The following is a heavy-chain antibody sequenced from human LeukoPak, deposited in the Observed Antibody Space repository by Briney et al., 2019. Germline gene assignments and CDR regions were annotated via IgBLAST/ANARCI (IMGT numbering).Heavy chain of an antibody. J-gene: IGHJ4*02. D-gene: IGHD4-17*01. Sequence: PGGSLRLSCAASGFTFSSYGMHWVRQAPGKGLEWVAVISYDGSNKYYADSVKGRFTISRDNSKDTLYLQMNSLRAEDTAVYYCAKLATVTTVGTIDYWGRGTLVTVSS. CDR1: GFTFSSYG. V-gene: IGHV3-30*18. CDR2: ISYDGSNK. CDR3: AKLATVTTVGTIDY.